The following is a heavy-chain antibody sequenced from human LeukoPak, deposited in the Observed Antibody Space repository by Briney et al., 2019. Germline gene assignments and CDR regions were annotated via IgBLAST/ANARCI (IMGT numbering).Heavy chain of an antibody. CDR1: GYTFTGYY. J-gene: IGHJ4*02. CDR2: INPNSGGT. D-gene: IGHD5-12*01. CDR3: ARDLDSGYGTDFDY. Sequence: GASVKVSCKASGYTFTGYYMHWVRQAPGQGLEWMGWINPNSGGTNYAQKFQGRVTMTRDTSTSTVYMELSSLRSEDTAVYYCARDLDSGYGTDFDYWGQGTLVTVSS. V-gene: IGHV1-2*02.